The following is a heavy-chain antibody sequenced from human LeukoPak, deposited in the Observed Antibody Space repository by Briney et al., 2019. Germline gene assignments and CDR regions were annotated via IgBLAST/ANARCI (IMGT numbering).Heavy chain of an antibody. Sequence: ASVKVSCKASGGTFSTYAISWVRQAPGQGLQWMGIIDPSGPSVTYAQIFKGRLIVTRDTSTSTVYMQLSSLRSEDSAMYYCARATSPIAYDWNSWGQGTLVTVSS. D-gene: IGHD5-12*01. CDR2: IDPSGPSV. CDR3: ARATSPIAYDWNS. CDR1: GGTFSTYA. J-gene: IGHJ4*02. V-gene: IGHV1-46*01.